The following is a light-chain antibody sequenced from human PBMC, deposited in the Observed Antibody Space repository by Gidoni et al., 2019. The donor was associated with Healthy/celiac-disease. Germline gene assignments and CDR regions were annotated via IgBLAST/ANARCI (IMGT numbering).Light chain of an antibody. Sequence: SYELTQPLSVSVSPGQTASITCSGDNLGDKYACWYQQKPGQSPVLVLYQDSKRPSGIPERFSGSNSGNTATLTISGTQAMDEADYYCQAWDSSTARGVFGGGTKLTVL. CDR2: QDS. CDR1: NLGDKY. V-gene: IGLV3-1*01. CDR3: QAWDSSTARGV. J-gene: IGLJ2*01.